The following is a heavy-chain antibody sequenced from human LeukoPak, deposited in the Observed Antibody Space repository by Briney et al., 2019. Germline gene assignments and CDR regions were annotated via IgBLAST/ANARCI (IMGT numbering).Heavy chain of an antibody. Sequence: PGESLKISCKGSGYSFTTYWIGWVRQMPGKGLEWMGIIYPDDSDTRYSPSFQGQVSISVDKSVSAAYLQWSSLKASDTAIYYCARLRITMIRPDVFDIRGQGTMVTVSS. D-gene: IGHD3-22*01. CDR2: IYPDDSDT. V-gene: IGHV5-51*01. CDR1: GYSFTTYW. J-gene: IGHJ3*02. CDR3: ARLRITMIRPDVFDI.